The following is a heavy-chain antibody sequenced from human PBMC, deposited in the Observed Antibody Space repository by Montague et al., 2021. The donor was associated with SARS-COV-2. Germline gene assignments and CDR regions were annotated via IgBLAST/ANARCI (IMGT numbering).Heavy chain of an antibody. Sequence: SLRLSCAASGFQFSRYWMTWVRQAPGKGLELVANIKTDGNDRSYXDSVKGRFTVSRDNAKNSLYLQMNGLRAEDTAVYYCARDLDVRQDSGAYYDAFDVWGQGTMVTVSS. J-gene: IGHJ3*01. CDR3: ARDLDVRQDSGAYYDAFDV. V-gene: IGHV3-7*01. CDR2: IKTDGNDR. CDR1: GFQFSRYW. D-gene: IGHD3-10*01.